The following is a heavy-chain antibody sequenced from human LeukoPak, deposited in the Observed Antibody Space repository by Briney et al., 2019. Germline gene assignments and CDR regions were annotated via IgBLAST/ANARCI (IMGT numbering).Heavy chain of an antibody. CDR3: ARLRGYCSGGSCYPSDY. CDR1: GFTFSTYW. J-gene: IGHJ4*02. CDR2: IRQDGNEK. D-gene: IGHD2-15*01. Sequence: GGSLRLSCTASGFTFSTYWMSWVRQAPGKGLEWVANIRQDGNEKYSVDSVKGRFTISRDNAKNSLYLQMNSLRAEDTAVYYCARLRGYCSGGSCYPSDYWGQGTLVTVSS. V-gene: IGHV3-7*04.